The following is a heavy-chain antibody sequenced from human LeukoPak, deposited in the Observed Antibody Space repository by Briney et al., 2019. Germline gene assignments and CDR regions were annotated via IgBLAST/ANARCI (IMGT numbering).Heavy chain of an antibody. D-gene: IGHD3-10*01. V-gene: IGHV3-23*01. CDR1: GFTFSSYE. J-gene: IGHJ4*02. Sequence: GGSLRLSCAASGFTFSSYEMNWVRQAPGKGMEWVSIITRSGGTYYADSVKGRFTISGDNSKNTLYLQMNSLRAEDTAVYYCATWVFLGESGYYDYWGQGTLVTVSS. CDR2: ITRSGGT. CDR3: ATWVFLGESGYYDY.